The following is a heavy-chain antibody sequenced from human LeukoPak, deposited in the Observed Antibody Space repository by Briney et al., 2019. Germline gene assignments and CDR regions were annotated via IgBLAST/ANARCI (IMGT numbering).Heavy chain of an antibody. V-gene: IGHV3-23*01. CDR3: ARMAKYSGYDLVYYYYYMDV. CDR1: GFTFSSYA. D-gene: IGHD5-12*01. CDR2: ISGSGGST. J-gene: IGHJ6*03. Sequence: PGGSLRLSCAASGFTFSSYAMSWVRQAPGKGLEWVSAISGSGGSTYYADSVKGRFTISRDNSKNTLYLQMNSLRAEDTAVYYCARMAKYSGYDLVYYYYYMDVWGKGTTVTVSS.